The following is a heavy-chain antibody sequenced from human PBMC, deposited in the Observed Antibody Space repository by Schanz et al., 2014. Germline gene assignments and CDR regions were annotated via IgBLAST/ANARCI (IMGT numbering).Heavy chain of an antibody. CDR2: MSYDGVST. Sequence: RLSCVTSGFTFNRYILHWVRQAPGKGLEWVAIMSYDGVSTYYADSVKGRFTISRDKSKSTVYLQMNNLRPEDTATYYCARDHGQRTPYYHRWGQCSLDTVSP. D-gene: IGHD3-10*01. J-gene: IGHJ1*01. CDR1: GFTFNRYI. V-gene: IGHV3-30*03. CDR3: ARDHGQRTPYYHR.